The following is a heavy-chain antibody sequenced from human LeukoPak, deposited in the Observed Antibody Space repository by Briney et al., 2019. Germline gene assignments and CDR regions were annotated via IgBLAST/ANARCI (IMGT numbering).Heavy chain of an antibody. J-gene: IGHJ4*02. CDR1: GXTFSSYG. Sequence: PGGSLRLSCEGSGXTFSSYGMGWVRQAPGKGLEWVSVVSATGKTTYYADSVKGRFTVSRDNSKNTLYLQMNSLRAEDTAIYYCAKDSGNSGWYGGIDYWGQGTLVSVSS. CDR3: AKDSGNSGWYGGIDY. CDR2: VSATGKTT. D-gene: IGHD6-19*01. V-gene: IGHV3-23*01.